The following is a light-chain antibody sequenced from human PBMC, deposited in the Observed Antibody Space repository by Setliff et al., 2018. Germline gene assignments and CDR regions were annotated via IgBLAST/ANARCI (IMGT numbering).Light chain of an antibody. CDR1: SSDVGGYNY. V-gene: IGLV2-11*01. J-gene: IGLJ1*01. CDR3: TFYSGSNNFF. Sequence: QSALTQPRSVSGSPGQSVTISCTGTSSDVGGYNYVSWYQQYPGKAPKLMIYDVSKRPSGVPDRFSGSKSGNTASLTISGLQAEDEADYYCTFYSGSNNFFFGSGTKVTVL. CDR2: DVS.